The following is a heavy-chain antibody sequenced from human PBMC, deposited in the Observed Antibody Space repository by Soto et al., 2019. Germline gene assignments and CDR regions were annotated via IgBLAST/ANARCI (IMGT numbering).Heavy chain of an antibody. CDR2: IDWDDDK. Sequence: SGPTLVNPTQTLTLTCTFSGFSLSTSGMCVSWIRQPPGKALEWLALIDWDDDKYYSTSLKTMLTISKDTSKNQVVLTMTNMDPVDTATYYCARHYCSGGRGSCFDPWGQGTLVTVSS. D-gene: IGHD2-15*01. CDR3: ARHYCSGGRGSCFDP. J-gene: IGHJ5*02. CDR1: GFSLSTSGMC. V-gene: IGHV2-70*01.